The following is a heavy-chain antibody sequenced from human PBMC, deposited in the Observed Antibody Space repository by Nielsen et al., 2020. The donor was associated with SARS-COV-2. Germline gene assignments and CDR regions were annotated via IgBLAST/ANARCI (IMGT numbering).Heavy chain of an antibody. J-gene: IGHJ4*02. CDR2: IKSSGSPI. V-gene: IGHV3-11*01. CDR1: GFTFSDYS. D-gene: IGHD5-24*01. Sequence: GESLKISCAASGFTFSDYSMIWVRQAPGKGLEWVSYIKSSGSPIYHADSVKGRFTISRDNAKNSLYLQMNSLRAEDTAVYYCARGGWLQFGALDYWGQGTLVTVSS. CDR3: ARGGWLQFGALDY.